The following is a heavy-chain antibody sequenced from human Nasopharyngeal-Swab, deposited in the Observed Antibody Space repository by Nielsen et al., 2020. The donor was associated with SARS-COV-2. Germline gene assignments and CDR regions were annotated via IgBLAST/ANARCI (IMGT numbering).Heavy chain of an antibody. J-gene: IGHJ6*02. CDR3: ARAPPSTNYYFWSVQKGGMDV. CDR2: ISAYKGNT. Sequence: ASVKVSCKASGYTFTSYGISWVRQAPGQGLEWMGWISAYKGNTNYAQKLQGRVTMTTDTSTSTAYMELRSMRSDDTAVYYCARAPPSTNYYFWSVQKGGMDVWGQGTTVTVSS. CDR1: GYTFTSYG. V-gene: IGHV1-18*01. D-gene: IGHD3-3*01.